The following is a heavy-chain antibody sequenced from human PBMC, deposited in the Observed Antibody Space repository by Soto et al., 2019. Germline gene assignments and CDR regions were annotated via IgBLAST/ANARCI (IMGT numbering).Heavy chain of an antibody. D-gene: IGHD3-3*01. CDR3: SKQEGFLEWLLSSHASD. CDR1: GFTFSSYS. V-gene: IGHV3-48*01. CDR2: ISSSSTTT. J-gene: IGHJ4*02. Sequence: LKISCAASGFTFSSYSMYWVRQAPGKGLEWVSHISSSSTTTYYADSVKGRFTISRDNAKKTLYVQMNSPRAEDSAIYYCSKQEGFLEWLLSSHASDWGQGTLVTVSP.